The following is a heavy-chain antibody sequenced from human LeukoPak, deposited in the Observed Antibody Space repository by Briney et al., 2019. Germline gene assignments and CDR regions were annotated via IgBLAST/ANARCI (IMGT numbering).Heavy chain of an antibody. CDR3: ARILSFGELLPSNIDY. D-gene: IGHD3-10*01. J-gene: IGHJ4*02. Sequence: GESLKISCKGSGCSFTSYWISWVRQMPGKGLEWMGRIDPSDSYTNYSPSFQGHVTISADKSISTAYLQWSSLKASDTAMYYCARILSFGELLPSNIDYWGQGTLVTVSS. V-gene: IGHV5-10-1*01. CDR1: GCSFTSYW. CDR2: IDPSDSYT.